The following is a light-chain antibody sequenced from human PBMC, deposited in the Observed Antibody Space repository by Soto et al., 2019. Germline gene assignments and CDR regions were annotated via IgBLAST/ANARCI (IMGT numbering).Light chain of an antibody. V-gene: IGKV3-11*01. J-gene: IGKJ4*01. CDR2: DAS. Sequence: EIVLTQSPATLSLSPEERATLSCRASQSVSSYLAWYQQKPGQAPRLLIYDASNKATGIPARFSGSESGTDFTLTISSLEPEDLAVYYCQQATTFGGGTKVDTK. CDR3: QQATT. CDR1: QSVSSY.